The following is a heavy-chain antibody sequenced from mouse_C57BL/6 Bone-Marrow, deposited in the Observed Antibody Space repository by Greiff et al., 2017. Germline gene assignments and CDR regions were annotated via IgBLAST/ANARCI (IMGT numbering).Heavy chain of an antibody. CDR1: GYTFTSYW. Sequence: QVQLQQSGAELVRPGSSVKLSCKASGYTFTSYWMDWVKQRPGQGLEWIGNIYPSDSETHYNQKFKDKATLTVDKSSSTAYMQLSSLTSEDSAVYYCAREGDYGADYWGQGTTLTVSS. J-gene: IGHJ2*01. CDR2: IYPSDSET. V-gene: IGHV1-61*01. CDR3: AREGDYGADY. D-gene: IGHD2-4*01.